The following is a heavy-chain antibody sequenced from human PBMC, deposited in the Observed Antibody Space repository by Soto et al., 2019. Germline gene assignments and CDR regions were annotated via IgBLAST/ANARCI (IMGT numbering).Heavy chain of an antibody. CDR3: ARTRRGGSTSSYDY. J-gene: IGHJ4*02. CDR1: GGTFSSYA. Sequence: QVQLVQSGAEVKKPGSSVKVSCKASGGTFSSYAISWVRQAPGQGLEWMGGIIPIFGTANYAQKFQGRVTITADESTSTDYMELSSMRSEDTAVYYWARTRRGGSTSSYDYWGQGTLVTVSS. D-gene: IGHD2-2*01. V-gene: IGHV1-69*01. CDR2: IIPIFGTA.